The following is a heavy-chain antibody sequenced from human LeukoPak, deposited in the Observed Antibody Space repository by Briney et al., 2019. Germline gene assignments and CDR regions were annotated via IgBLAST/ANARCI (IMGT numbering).Heavy chain of an antibody. CDR2: ISSSSSYI. V-gene: IGHV3-21*01. Sequence: GGSLRLSCAASGFTFSSYSINWVRQAPGKGLEWVSSISSSSSYIYYADSVKGRFTTSRDNAKNSLYLQMNSLRAEDTAVYYCARAHYNFWSGYFPPGYWGQGTLVTVSS. CDR1: GFTFSSYS. J-gene: IGHJ4*02. D-gene: IGHD3-3*01. CDR3: ARAHYNFWSGYFPPGY.